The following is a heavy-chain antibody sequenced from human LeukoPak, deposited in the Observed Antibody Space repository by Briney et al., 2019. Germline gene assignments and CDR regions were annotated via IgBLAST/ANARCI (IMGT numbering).Heavy chain of an antibody. CDR3: ARVTWFGELFLDY. CDR1: GDSITSSAFY. J-gene: IGHJ4*02. CDR2: IYYSGST. V-gene: IGHV4-61*05. D-gene: IGHD3-10*01. Sequence: SETLSLTCTVSGDSITSSAFYWGWIRQPPGKGLEWIGYIYYSGSTNYNPSLKSRVTISVDTSKNQFSLKLSSVTAADTAVYYCARVTWFGELFLDYWGQGTLVTVSS.